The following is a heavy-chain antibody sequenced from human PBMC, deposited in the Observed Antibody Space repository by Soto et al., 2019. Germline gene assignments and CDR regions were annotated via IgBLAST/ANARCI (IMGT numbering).Heavy chain of an antibody. J-gene: IGHJ4*02. CDR1: GFTFTGYN. Sequence: ASVKVTCKASGFTFTGYNIHWVRQAPGQGLEWIGWINPNTGTPKYAQSFRGRVTFTRDTSTTTAYMDLSRLTSDDTAVYFCVSIEYSRPPPLAYWGQGTPVTVSS. CDR2: INPNTGTP. CDR3: VSIEYSRPPPLAY. V-gene: IGHV1-2*02. D-gene: IGHD5-12*01.